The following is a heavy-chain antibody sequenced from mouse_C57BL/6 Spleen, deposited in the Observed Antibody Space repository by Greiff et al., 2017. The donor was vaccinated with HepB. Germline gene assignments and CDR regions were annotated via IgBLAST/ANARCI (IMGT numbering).Heavy chain of an antibody. Sequence: DVKLVESGGGLVQPGESLKLSCESNEYEFPSHDMSWVRKTPEKRLELVAAINSDGGSTYYPDPMERRFIISRDNTKKTLYLRMSSLRSEDTAVYYCARHDYDGFAYWGQGTLVTVSA. D-gene: IGHD2-4*01. CDR2: INSDGGST. V-gene: IGHV5-2*03. J-gene: IGHJ3*01. CDR1: EYEFPSHD. CDR3: ARHDYDGFAY.